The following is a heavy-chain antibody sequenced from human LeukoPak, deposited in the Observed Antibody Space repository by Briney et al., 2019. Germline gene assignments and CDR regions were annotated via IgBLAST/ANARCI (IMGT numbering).Heavy chain of an antibody. J-gene: IGHJ4*02. Sequence: ASVKVSCKASGYTFTGYYMHWVRQAPGQGLEWMGWINPNSGGTNYAQKFQGRVTMTRDTSISTAYMELSRLRSDDTAVYYCARGSYYDSSGYWNYWGQGTLVTVSS. D-gene: IGHD3-22*01. CDR2: INPNSGGT. CDR1: GYTFTGYY. CDR3: ARGSYYDSSGYWNY. V-gene: IGHV1-2*02.